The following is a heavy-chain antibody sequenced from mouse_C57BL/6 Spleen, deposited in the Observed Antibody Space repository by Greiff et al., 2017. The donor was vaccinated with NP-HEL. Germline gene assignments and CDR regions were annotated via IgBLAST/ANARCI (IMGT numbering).Heavy chain of an antibody. CDR1: GYAFSSSW. CDR3: ARALHWYFDV. Sequence: VQLQQSGPELVKPGASVKISCKASGYAFSSSWMNWVKQRPGKGLEWIGRIYPGDGDTNYNGKFKGKATLTADKSSSTAYRQLSSLTSEDSAVYFCARALHWYFDVWGTGTTVTVSS. CDR2: IYPGDGDT. J-gene: IGHJ1*03. V-gene: IGHV1-82*01.